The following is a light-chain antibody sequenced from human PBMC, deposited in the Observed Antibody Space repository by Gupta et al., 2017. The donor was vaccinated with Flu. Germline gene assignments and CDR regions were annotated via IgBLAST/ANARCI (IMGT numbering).Light chain of an antibody. CDR1: SIRNFY. CDR3: NSRDTSGDHLLV. Sequence: SSGRTQDAAVSAALGQKVRSTCQGDSIRNFYASWYQQKPGQAPLLVTYGNNNRPSGIPDRFSASSSGNTASLTITVAQAEDEADYYCNSRDTSGDHLLVFGGGTKLTVL. J-gene: IGLJ3*02. CDR2: GNN. V-gene: IGLV3-19*01.